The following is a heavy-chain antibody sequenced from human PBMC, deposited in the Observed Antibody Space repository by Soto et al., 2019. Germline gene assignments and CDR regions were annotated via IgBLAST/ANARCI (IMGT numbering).Heavy chain of an antibody. V-gene: IGHV1-8*01. J-gene: IGHJ6*02. D-gene: IGHD3-3*01. CDR1: GYTFTSYD. Sequence: QVQLVQSGAEVKKPGASVKVSCKASGYTFTSYDINWVRQATGQGLEWMGWMNPNSGNTGYAQKFQGRVTMTRNTSISTAYMELSSLRSEDTAVYYCARDYDFWSGYYYYYGIDVWGQGTTVTVSS. CDR2: MNPNSGNT. CDR3: ARDYDFWSGYYYYYGIDV.